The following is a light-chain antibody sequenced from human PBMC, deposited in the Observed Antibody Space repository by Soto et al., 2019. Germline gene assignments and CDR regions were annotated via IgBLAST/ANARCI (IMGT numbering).Light chain of an antibody. CDR3: QQYGRSPFT. CDR1: HSFSNSY. Sequence: EIVLTQSPGTLSLSPGERATLSCRASHSFSNSYLAWYQQKPGQPPRLLIYGASTRATAIPDRFSGSGSETDFTLTISRLETEDVAVYYCQQYGRSPFTFGPGTTVDI. CDR2: GAS. J-gene: IGKJ3*01. V-gene: IGKV3-20*01.